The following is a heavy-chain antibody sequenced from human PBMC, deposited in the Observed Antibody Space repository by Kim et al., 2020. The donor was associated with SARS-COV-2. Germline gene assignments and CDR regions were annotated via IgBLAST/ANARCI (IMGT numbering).Heavy chain of an antibody. CDR1: GFTFGDYA. CDR3: TSTAYYDFWSGYYVSSDY. V-gene: IGHV3-49*04. Sequence: GGSLRLSCTASGFTFGDYAITWVRQAPGKGLEWVGFIRSKAYGGTTEYAASVKGRFTISRDDSKSIAYLQMNSLKTEDTAVYYCTSTAYYDFWSGYYVSSDYWGQGTLATVSS. J-gene: IGHJ4*02. D-gene: IGHD3-3*01. CDR2: IRSKAYGGTT.